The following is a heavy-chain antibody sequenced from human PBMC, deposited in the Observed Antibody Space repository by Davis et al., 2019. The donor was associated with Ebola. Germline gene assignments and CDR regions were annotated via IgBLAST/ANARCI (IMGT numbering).Heavy chain of an antibody. V-gene: IGHV4-34*01. CDR3: ARGDLGGKQLVY. Sequence: SETLSLTCAVYGGSFSGYYWTWIRHPPGKGLEWIGEINHSGSTNYNPSLKSRLIISIDTSKNQFSLQLNSVTDADTAVYYCARGDLGGKQLVYWGQGTLVTVSS. J-gene: IGHJ4*02. CDR2: INHSGST. D-gene: IGHD6-13*01. CDR1: GGSFSGYY.